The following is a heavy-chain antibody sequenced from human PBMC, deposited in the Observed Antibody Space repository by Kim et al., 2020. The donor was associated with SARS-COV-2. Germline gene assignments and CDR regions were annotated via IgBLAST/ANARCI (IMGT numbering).Heavy chain of an antibody. V-gene: IGHV3-30*18. D-gene: IGHD6-13*01. Sequence: GGSLRLSCAASGFTFSSYGMHWVRQAPGKGLEWVAVISYDGSNKYYADSVKGRFTISRDNSKNTLYLQMNSLRAEDTAVYYCAKDQEGIAAAGTLNDAEYFQHWGQGTLVTVSS. CDR1: GFTFSSYG. J-gene: IGHJ1*01. CDR3: AKDQEGIAAAGTLNDAEYFQH. CDR2: ISYDGSNK.